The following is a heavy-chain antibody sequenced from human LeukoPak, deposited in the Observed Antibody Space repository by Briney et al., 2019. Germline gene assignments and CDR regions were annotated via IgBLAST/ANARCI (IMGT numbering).Heavy chain of an antibody. J-gene: IGHJ6*02. CDR3: ASGVRAAAGTDYGMYV. Sequence: ASVKVSGNASGYTFSAYYMLWVRQAPGQGLEWMGWINPNSGGTNYAQKFQGRVIMTRDTSISTAYMELSRLRSDDTAVYYCASGVRAAAGTDYGMYVWGHGATVTVSS. D-gene: IGHD6-13*01. CDR1: GYTFSAYY. CDR2: INPNSGGT. V-gene: IGHV1-2*02.